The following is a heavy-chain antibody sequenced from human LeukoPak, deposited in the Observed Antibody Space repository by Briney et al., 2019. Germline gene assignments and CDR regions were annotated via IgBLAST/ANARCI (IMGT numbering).Heavy chain of an antibody. CDR1: GFTFDDYG. CDR2: IDRNGDST. Sequence: TGGSLRLSCAASGFTFDDYGMSWVRQGPGKGLEWVSAIDRNGDSTGYADSVKGRFTISRDNAKNSLYLQMNSLRAEDTALYYCAKDFSLTGDALDYWGQGTLVTVSS. V-gene: IGHV3-20*04. J-gene: IGHJ4*02. D-gene: IGHD7-27*01. CDR3: AKDFSLTGDALDY.